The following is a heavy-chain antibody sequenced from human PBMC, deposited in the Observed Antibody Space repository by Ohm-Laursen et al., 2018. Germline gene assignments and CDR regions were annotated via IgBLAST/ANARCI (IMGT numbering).Heavy chain of an antibody. CDR2: INPNSGGA. CDR1: GYTFTGYY. J-gene: IGHJ3*02. D-gene: IGHD1-1*01. V-gene: IGHV1-2*02. Sequence: GSSVKVSCKASGYTFTGYYLHWVRQAPGQGLEWMGWINPNSGGANYAQKFQGRVTMTTDTSINTAYMELSRLRSDDTAVYFCAKSRQLWSHDAFNIWGQGTMVTVSS. CDR3: AKSRQLWSHDAFNI.